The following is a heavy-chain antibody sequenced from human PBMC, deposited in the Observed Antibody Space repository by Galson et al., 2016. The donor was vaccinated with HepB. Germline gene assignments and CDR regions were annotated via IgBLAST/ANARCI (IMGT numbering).Heavy chain of an antibody. CDR2: IYYSGST. J-gene: IGHJ6*02. V-gene: IGHV4-39*01. CDR3: ASPYKYYDFWSGYLGSGGMDV. CDR1: GVSISSSSYY. Sequence: ETLSLTCIVSGVSISSSSYYWGWIRQAPGKGLEWIGSIYYSGSTYSNPSLKSRVTISVDTSKNQFSLKLSSVTAADTAVYYCASPYKYYDFWSGYLGSGGMDVWGQGTTVTVSS. D-gene: IGHD3-3*01.